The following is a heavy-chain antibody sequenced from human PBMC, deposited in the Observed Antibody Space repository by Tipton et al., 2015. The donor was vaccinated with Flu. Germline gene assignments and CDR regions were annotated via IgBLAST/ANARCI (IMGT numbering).Heavy chain of an antibody. CDR2: IYYSGST. Sequence: TLSLTCTVSGGSISSYYWSWIRQPPGKGLEWIGYIYYSGSTNYNPSLKSRVTISVDTSKNQFSLKLSSVTAADTAVYYCARALGSSGSFDYWGQGTLVTASS. CDR1: GGSISSYY. D-gene: IGHD6-13*01. J-gene: IGHJ4*02. CDR3: ARALGSSGSFDY. V-gene: IGHV4-59*01.